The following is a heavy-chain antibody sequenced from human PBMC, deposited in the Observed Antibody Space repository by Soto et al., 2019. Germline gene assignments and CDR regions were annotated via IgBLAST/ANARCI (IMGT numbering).Heavy chain of an antibody. CDR2: IYYTGST. Sequence: SETLSLTCTVSGGSVSSESHYWSWIRQTPGKGLEWIGYIYYTGSTNYNPSLKGRVTMSVDTSRDQVSLRLRSVTRADTAVYYCPRDQYDFRSGSYYYAMEVWGQGTKVTVSS. CDR3: PRDQYDFRSGSYYYAMEV. V-gene: IGHV4-61*01. J-gene: IGHJ6*02. D-gene: IGHD3-3*01. CDR1: GGSVSSESHY.